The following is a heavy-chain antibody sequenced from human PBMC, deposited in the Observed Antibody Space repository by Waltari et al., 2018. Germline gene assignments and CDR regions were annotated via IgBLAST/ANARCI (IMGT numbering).Heavy chain of an antibody. J-gene: IGHJ6*03. Sequence: QGQLVQSGAAVKKPGSSVKVACKAGGGTFSSYANSWVREDPGQGLEWMGGIIPIFGTANYAQKFQGRVTITTHESTSTAYMELSSLRSEDTSVYYCARDVLYRSGYSSRGMDVWGKGTTVTVSS. CDR3: ARDVLYRSGYSSRGMDV. CDR2: IIPIFGTA. CDR1: GGTFSSYA. V-gene: IGHV1-69*05. D-gene: IGHD3-22*01.